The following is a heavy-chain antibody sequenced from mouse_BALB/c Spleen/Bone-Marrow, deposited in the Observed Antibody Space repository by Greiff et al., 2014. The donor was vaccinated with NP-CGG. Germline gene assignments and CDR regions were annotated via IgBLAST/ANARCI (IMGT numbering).Heavy chain of an antibody. CDR2: IDPANGNT. Sequence: EVQLQQSGAELVKPGASVKLSCTASGFNIKDTYMHWVKQRPEQGLEWIGRIDPANGNTKYDPKLQGKATITADTSSNTAYLQLSSLTSEDTAVYYCATGFAYWGQGTLVTVSA. CDR3: ATGFAY. V-gene: IGHV14-3*02. J-gene: IGHJ3*01. CDR1: GFNIKDTY.